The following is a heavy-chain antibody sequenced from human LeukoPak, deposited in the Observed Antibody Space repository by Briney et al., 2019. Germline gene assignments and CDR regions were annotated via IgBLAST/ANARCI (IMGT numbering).Heavy chain of an antibody. CDR2: IYYSGST. V-gene: IGHV4-31*03. CDR3: AREIWSGYYTKYYYYGMDV. J-gene: IGHJ6*02. D-gene: IGHD3-3*01. Sequence: SQTLSLTCTVSGGSISSGGYYRSWIRQHPGKGLEWIGYIYYSGSTYYNPSLKSRVTISVDTSKNQFSLKLSSVTAADTAVYYCAREIWSGYYTKYYYYGMDVWGQGTTVTVSS. CDR1: GGSISSGGYY.